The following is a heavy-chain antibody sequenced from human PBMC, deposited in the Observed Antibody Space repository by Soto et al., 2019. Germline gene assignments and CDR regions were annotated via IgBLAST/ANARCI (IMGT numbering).Heavy chain of an antibody. CDR3: ARAGGSGSQRDDAFDI. CDR2: IYYSGST. CDR1: GGSISSYY. Sequence: QVQLQESGPGLVKPSETLSLTCTVSGGSISSYYWNWIRQPPGKGLEWIGYIYYSGSTNYNPSLKSRVTISVDTSKNQFSLKLSSVTAADTAVYYCARAGGSGSQRDDAFDIWGQGTMVTVSS. D-gene: IGHD3-10*01. V-gene: IGHV4-59*01. J-gene: IGHJ3*02.